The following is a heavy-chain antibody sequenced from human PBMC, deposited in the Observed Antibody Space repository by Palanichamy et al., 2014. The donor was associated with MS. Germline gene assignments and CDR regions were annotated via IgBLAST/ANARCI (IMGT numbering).Heavy chain of an antibody. V-gene: IGHV3-23*01. CDR1: GFTFSSYG. CDR3: AKDALAIWGSYSDY. Sequence: EVRLLESGGALVQPGGSLRLSCAASGFTFSSYGVSWVRQAPGKGLEWVSGISGSGGSTRYADSVKGRFTISRDNSKNTLYLQMDSLRAEDTAVYYCAKDALAIWGSYSDYWGQGTLVTVSS. CDR2: ISGSGGST. J-gene: IGHJ4*02. D-gene: IGHD7-27*01.